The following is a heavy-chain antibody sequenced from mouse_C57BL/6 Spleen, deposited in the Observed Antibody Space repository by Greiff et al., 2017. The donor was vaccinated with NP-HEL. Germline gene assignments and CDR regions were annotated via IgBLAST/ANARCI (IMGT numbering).Heavy chain of an antibody. CDR1: GYTFTRYW. V-gene: IGHV1-5*01. Sequence: VQLQQSGTVLARPGASVKMSCKTSGYTFTRYWMHWVKQRPGQGLEWIGAIYPGNSDTSYNQKFKGKAKLTAVTSASTAYMELSSLTNEDSAVYYCTREGDGYLAWFAYWGQGTLVTVSA. D-gene: IGHD2-3*01. CDR3: TREGDGYLAWFAY. CDR2: IYPGNSDT. J-gene: IGHJ3*01.